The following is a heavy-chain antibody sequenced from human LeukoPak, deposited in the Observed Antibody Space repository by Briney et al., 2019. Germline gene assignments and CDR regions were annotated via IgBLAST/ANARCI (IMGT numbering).Heavy chain of an antibody. J-gene: IGHJ3*02. Sequence: SESLSLTCTVSGVSISSGGYYWRWIRQHPGKGLEWIGYIYYSGSTYYNPSLKSRVTISVDTSKNQFSLKLSSVTAADTAVYYCASSYGRALRALDIWGQGTMVTVSS. CDR1: GVSISSGGYY. D-gene: IGHD3-10*01. V-gene: IGHV4-31*03. CDR2: IYYSGST. CDR3: ASSYGRALRALDI.